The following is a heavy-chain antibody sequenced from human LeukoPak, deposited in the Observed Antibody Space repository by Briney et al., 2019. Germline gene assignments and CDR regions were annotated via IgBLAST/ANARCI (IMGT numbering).Heavy chain of an antibody. J-gene: IGHJ5*02. CDR2: IIPIFGTA. V-gene: IGHV1-69*05. CDR1: GGTFISYA. D-gene: IGHD3-3*01. Sequence: GASVKVSCKASGGTFISYAISWVRQAPGQGLEWMGRIIPIFGTANYAQKFQGRVTITTDESTSTAYMELSSLRSEDTAVYYCARESGITIFGVVIDNNWFDPWGQGTLVTVSS. CDR3: ARESGITIFGVVIDNNWFDP.